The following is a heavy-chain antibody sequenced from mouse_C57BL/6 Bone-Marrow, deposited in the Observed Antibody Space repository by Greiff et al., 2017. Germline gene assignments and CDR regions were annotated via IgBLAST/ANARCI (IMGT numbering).Heavy chain of an antibody. CDR3: ARTYYDYEGFAY. Sequence: QVQLQQPGAELVRPGTSVKLSCKASGYTFTSYWMHWVKQRPGQGLEWIGVIDPSDSYTNYNQKFKGKDTLTVDTSSSTAYMQLSSLTSEDAAVYYGARTYYDYEGFAYWGQGTLVTVSA. J-gene: IGHJ3*01. V-gene: IGHV1-59*01. CDR2: IDPSDSYT. CDR1: GYTFTSYW. D-gene: IGHD2-4*01.